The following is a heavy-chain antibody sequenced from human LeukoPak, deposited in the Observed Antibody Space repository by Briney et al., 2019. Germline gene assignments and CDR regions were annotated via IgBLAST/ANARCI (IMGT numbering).Heavy chain of an antibody. D-gene: IGHD2-15*01. V-gene: IGHV3-66*01. CDR3: ARGGYCSGGNCYGYFDY. Sequence: QPGGSLWLSCAASGFTVSNNYMSWVRQAPGKGLEWVSVIYSGGTTYYADSVKGRFTISRDNSKNTLYLLMNSLRAEDTAVHYCARGGYCSGGNCYGYFDYWGQGTLVTVSS. CDR2: IYSGGTT. CDR1: GFTVSNNY. J-gene: IGHJ4*02.